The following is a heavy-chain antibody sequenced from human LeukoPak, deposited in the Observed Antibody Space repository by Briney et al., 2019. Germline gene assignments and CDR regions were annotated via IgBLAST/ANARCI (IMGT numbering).Heavy chain of an antibody. D-gene: IGHD2-2*01. CDR2: INPNSGGT. Sequence: ASVKVSCKASGDTFTGYYMHWVRQAPGQGLEWMGWINPNSGGTNYAQKFQGRVTMTRDTSISTAYMELSRLRSDDTAVYYCARESHAGPAADSVWFDPWGQGTLVTVSS. CDR1: GDTFTGYY. J-gene: IGHJ5*02. V-gene: IGHV1-2*02. CDR3: ARESHAGPAADSVWFDP.